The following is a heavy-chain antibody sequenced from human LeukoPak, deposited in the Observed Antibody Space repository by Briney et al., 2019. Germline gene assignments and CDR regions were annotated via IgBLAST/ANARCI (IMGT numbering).Heavy chain of an antibody. CDR3: ARHEYYDILTGYYQGNWFDP. J-gene: IGHJ5*02. V-gene: IGHV5-51*01. CDR2: IYPGDSHT. CDR1: GYSFTSYW. Sequence: GESLKISCKGSGYSFTSYWIGWVRQMPGKGLEWMGIIYPGDSHTRYSPSFQGQVTISADKSISTAYLQWSSLKASDTAMYYCARHEYYDILTGYYQGNWFDPWGQGTLVTVSS. D-gene: IGHD3-9*01.